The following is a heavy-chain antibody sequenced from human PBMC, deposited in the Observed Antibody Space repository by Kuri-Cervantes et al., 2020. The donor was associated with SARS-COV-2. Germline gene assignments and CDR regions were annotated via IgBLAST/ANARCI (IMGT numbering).Heavy chain of an antibody. CDR3: AKGGLDSGWGY. CDR2: IYSGGSST. CDR1: GFTFSCYA. V-gene: IGHV3-23*03. D-gene: IGHD6-19*01. Sequence: GESLKISCAASGFTFSCYAMSWVRQAPGKGLEWVSVIYSGGSSTYYADSVKGRFTISRDNSKNTLYLQMNSLRAEDTAVYYCAKGGLDSGWGYWGQGTLVTVSS. J-gene: IGHJ4*02.